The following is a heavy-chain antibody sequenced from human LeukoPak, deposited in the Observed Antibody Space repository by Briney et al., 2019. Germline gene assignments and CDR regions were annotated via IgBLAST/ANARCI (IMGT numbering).Heavy chain of an antibody. D-gene: IGHD6-19*01. J-gene: IGHJ4*02. V-gene: IGHV3-48*03. CDR2: ISSSGSSI. Sequence: GGSLRLSCAASRFTFSSYEMNWVRQAPGKGLEWVSYISSSGSSIYYADSVKGRFTISRDNARDSLYLQMDTLRAEDTAVYYCARDLGGYSSSWYTLGGAWDYWGQGTLVTVSS. CDR3: ARDLGGYSSSWYTLGGAWDY. CDR1: RFTFSSYE.